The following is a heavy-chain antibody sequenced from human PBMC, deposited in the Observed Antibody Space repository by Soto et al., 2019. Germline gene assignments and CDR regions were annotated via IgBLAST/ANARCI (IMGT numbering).Heavy chain of an antibody. CDR2: IFYSGNT. V-gene: IGHV4-30-4*01. D-gene: IGHD6-13*01. CDR3: ATSYGNAWYTY. Sequence: SETLSLTCTVSGGSISSGDHYWSWIRQPPGKGLEWIGYIFYSGNTYYTPSLKSRLTVSVDTSKNQFSLKLSSVTAADTAVYYCATSYGNAWYTYWGQGTQVTVSS. J-gene: IGHJ4*02. CDR1: GGSISSGDHY.